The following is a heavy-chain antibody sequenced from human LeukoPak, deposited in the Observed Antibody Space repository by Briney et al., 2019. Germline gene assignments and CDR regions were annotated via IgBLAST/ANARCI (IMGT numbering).Heavy chain of an antibody. J-gene: IGHJ4*02. V-gene: IGHV4-30-4*08. Sequence: LRLSCAASGFTVSSNYMSWIRQPPGKGLEWIGYIYYSGSTYYNPSLKSRVTISVDTSKNQFSLKLSSVTAADTAVYYCARESGGRGDYWGQGTLVTVSS. CDR2: IYYSGST. D-gene: IGHD2-15*01. CDR1: GFTVSSNY. CDR3: ARESGGRGDY.